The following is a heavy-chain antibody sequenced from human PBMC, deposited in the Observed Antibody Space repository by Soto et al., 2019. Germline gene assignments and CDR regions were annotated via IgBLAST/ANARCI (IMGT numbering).Heavy chain of an antibody. Sequence: QVQLQESGPGLVKPSETLSLTCTVSGGSISSYSWSWIRQPPGKGLEWIGYIYYSGSTNYNPSLKPRVSVPVATSKSQFSLKRIAVTAADTAVYYCARGRYSGSFNWFDPWGQGTLVTVSS. CDR3: ARGRYSGSFNWFDP. J-gene: IGHJ5*02. CDR1: GGSISSYS. CDR2: IYYSGST. D-gene: IGHD1-26*01. V-gene: IGHV4-59*01.